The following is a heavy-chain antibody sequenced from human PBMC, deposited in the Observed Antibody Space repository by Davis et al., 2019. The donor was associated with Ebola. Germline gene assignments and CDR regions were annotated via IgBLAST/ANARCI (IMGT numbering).Heavy chain of an antibody. CDR1: GFTFSSYW. J-gene: IGHJ6*02. CDR2: INSDGSST. CDR3: ARYIPNQGGMDV. V-gene: IGHV3-74*01. D-gene: IGHD2-21*01. Sequence: GESLKISCAASGFTFSSYWMHWVRQAPGKGLVWVSRINSDGSSTSYADSVKGRFTISRDNAKDLLYMQMNSLRAEDTAVYYCARYIPNQGGMDVWGQGTTVTVSS.